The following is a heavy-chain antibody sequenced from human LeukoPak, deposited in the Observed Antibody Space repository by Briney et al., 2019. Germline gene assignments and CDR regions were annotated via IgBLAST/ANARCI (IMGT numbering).Heavy chain of an antibody. CDR3: ARGEHYYDSQSRFDP. CDR1: EISITTTY. CDR2: IYSGGGT. D-gene: IGHD3-22*01. Sequence: GGSLRLSCAVSEISITTTYMSWVRQAPGKGLEWVALIYSGGGTSYGDSVKGRFTISKDNSQNSLCLQIDSLTAEDTAMYYCARGEHYYDSQSRFDPWGQGTLVTVSS. J-gene: IGHJ5*02. V-gene: IGHV3-53*01.